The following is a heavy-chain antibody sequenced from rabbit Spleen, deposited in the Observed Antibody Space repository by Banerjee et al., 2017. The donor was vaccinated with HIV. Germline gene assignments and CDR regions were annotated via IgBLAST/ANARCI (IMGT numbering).Heavy chain of an antibody. CDR3: ARNYVNAFDP. J-gene: IGHJ2*01. V-gene: IGHV1S40*01. Sequence: QSLEESGGDLVKPGASLTLTCTASGVSFTSNYYMCWVRQAPGKGLEWIACINTATGKVVYASWAKGRFTISKTSSTTVTLQMTSLTAADTATYFCARNYVNAFDPWGPGTLVTVS. CDR1: GVSFTSNYY. D-gene: IGHD1-1*01. CDR2: INTATGKV.